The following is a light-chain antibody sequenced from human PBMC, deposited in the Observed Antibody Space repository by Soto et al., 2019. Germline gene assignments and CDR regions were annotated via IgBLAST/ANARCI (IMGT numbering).Light chain of an antibody. CDR3: SSYTTTSTYV. Sequence: QSALTQPASVSGSPGQSITISCTGTSSDVGGYDYVSWYQQHPGKAPKFMIYEVTNRPSGVSHRFSCSKSGNTASLTISGLQAEDEGDYYCSSYTTTSTYVFGTGTTLTVL. CDR2: EVT. V-gene: IGLV2-14*01. CDR1: SSDVGGYDY. J-gene: IGLJ1*01.